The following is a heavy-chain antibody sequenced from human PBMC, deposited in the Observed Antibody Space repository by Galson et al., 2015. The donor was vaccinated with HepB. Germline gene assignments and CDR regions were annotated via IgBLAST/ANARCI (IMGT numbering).Heavy chain of an antibody. D-gene: IGHD6-13*01. CDR3: ARLYSSSWYSAFDI. Sequence: SLRLSCAASGFTFSSYSMNWVRQAPGKGLEWVSSISSSSSYIYYADSVKGRFTISRDNAKNSLYLQMNSLGAEDTAVYYCARLYSSSWYSAFDIWGQGTIVTVSS. CDR2: ISSSSSYI. V-gene: IGHV3-21*01. CDR1: GFTFSSYS. J-gene: IGHJ3*02.